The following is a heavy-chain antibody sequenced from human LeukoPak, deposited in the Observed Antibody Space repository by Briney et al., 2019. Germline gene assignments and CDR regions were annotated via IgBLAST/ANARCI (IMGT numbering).Heavy chain of an antibody. CDR1: GFTFTSSA. D-gene: IGHD5-18*01. CDR3: AAAVDTAIKLHYYMDV. Sequence: GTSVKVSCKASGFTFTSSAMQWVRQARGQRLEWIGWIVVGSGNTNYAQKFQERVTITRDMSTSTAYMELSSLRSEDTAVYYCAAAVDTAIKLHYYMDVWGKGTTVTVSS. V-gene: IGHV1-58*02. CDR2: IVVGSGNT. J-gene: IGHJ6*03.